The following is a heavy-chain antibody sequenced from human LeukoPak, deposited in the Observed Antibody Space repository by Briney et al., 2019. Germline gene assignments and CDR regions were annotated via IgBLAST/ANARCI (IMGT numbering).Heavy chain of an antibody. J-gene: IGHJ4*02. CDR3: ARGCDVYYYDSSGPTNGY. Sequence: ASVKVSCKASGYTFTGYYMHWVRQAPGQGLEWMGWINPNSGGTNYAQKFQGRVTMTRDTSISTAYMELSRLRSDDTAVYYCARGCDVYYYDSSGPTNGYWGQGTLVTVSS. CDR1: GYTFTGYY. CDR2: INPNSGGT. D-gene: IGHD3-22*01. V-gene: IGHV1-2*02.